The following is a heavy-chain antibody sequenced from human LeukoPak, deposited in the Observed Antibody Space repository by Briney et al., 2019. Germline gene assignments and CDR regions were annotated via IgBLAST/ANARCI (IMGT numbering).Heavy chain of an antibody. J-gene: IGHJ6*03. D-gene: IGHD1-26*01. CDR2: IYYSGST. V-gene: IGHV4-59*01. CDR3: ARGGGYYYLDV. CDR1: GGSISSYY. Sequence: SETLSLTCTVSGGSISSYYWSWIRQPPGKGLEWIGYIYYSGSTNYNPSLKSRVTISVDTSKNQFSLKLSSVTAADTAVYYCARGGGYYYLDVWGKGTTVTVSS.